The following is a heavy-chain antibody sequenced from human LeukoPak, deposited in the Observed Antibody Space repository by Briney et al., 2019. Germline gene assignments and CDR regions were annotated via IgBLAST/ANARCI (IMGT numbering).Heavy chain of an antibody. CDR3: ARGLQYYDFWSGYPINWFDP. D-gene: IGHD3-3*01. V-gene: IGHV4-34*01. J-gene: IGHJ5*02. CDR2: INHSGST. CDR1: GGSFSGYY. Sequence: SETLSLTCAVYGGSFSGYYWSWIRQPPGKGLEWIGEINHSGSTNYNPSLKGRVTISVDTSKNQFSLKLSSVTAADTAVYYCARGLQYYDFWSGYPINWFDPWGQGTLVTVSS.